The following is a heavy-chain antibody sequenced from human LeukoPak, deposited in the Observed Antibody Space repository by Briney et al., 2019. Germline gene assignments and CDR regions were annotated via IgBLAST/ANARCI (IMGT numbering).Heavy chain of an antibody. D-gene: IGHD2-21*02. V-gene: IGHV3-66*01. CDR2: IYTGGST. J-gene: IGHJ4*02. CDR1: GFTVFSNY. CDR3: WRVTFMLRPSTPYN. Sequence: PGGSLRHSCAASGFTVFSNYTSWVRQAPEKGLEWVSVIYTGGSTYYADSVKGRFTIARDYSKNTRYLQMNSLRTEYTAVYYCWRVTFMLRPSTPYNWGQGTLVTVSS.